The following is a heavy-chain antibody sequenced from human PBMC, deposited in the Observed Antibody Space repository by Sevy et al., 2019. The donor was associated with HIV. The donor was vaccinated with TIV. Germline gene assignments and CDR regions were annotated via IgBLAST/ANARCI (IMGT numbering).Heavy chain of an antibody. Sequence: GGSLRLSCAASGFTVSRYSMNWVRQAPGKGLEWVSSISSSSSYLYYADSVKGRFTISRDNAKNSLYLQMNSLRAEDTAVYSCARDNWGRYCSGGSCYSGLYYYYGMDVWGQGTTVTVSS. D-gene: IGHD2-15*01. CDR1: GFTVSRYS. CDR2: ISSSSSYL. V-gene: IGHV3-21*01. CDR3: ARDNWGRYCSGGSCYSGLYYYYGMDV. J-gene: IGHJ6*02.